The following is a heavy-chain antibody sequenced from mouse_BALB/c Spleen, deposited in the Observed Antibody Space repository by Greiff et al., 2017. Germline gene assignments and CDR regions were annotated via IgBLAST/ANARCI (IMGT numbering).Heavy chain of an antibody. CDR3: AYGNYDWFAY. Sequence: QVQLQQSGADLAKPGASVKMSCKASGYTFTSYWMHWVKQRPGQGLEWIGYINPSTGYTEYNQKFKDKATLTADKSSSTAYMQLSSLTSEDSAVYYCAYGNYDWFAYWGQGTLVTVSA. CDR2: INPSTGYT. CDR1: GYTFTSYW. V-gene: IGHV1-7*01. J-gene: IGHJ3*01. D-gene: IGHD2-1*01.